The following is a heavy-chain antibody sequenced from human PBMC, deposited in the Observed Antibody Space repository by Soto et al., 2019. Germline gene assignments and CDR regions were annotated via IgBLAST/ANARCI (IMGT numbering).Heavy chain of an antibody. Sequence: GASVKVSCTSSGGTFSSYAMNWVRQAPGQRLEWMGWINPDNGNTKSSQKFQDRVIITRDTSASTAYMDLSSLRSEDTAVYYCARGIATGQLDPWGQGTPVTVSS. CDR1: GGTFSSYA. CDR2: INPDNGNT. V-gene: IGHV1-3*01. CDR3: ARGIATGQLDP. D-gene: IGHD2-15*01. J-gene: IGHJ5*02.